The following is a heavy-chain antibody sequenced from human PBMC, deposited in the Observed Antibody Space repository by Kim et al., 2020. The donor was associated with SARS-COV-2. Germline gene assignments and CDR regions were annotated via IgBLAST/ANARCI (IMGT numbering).Heavy chain of an antibody. J-gene: IGHJ6*02. V-gene: IGHV3-49*04. CDR2: IRSKAYGGTT. CDR1: GFTFGDYA. CDR3: TTPTGIAAAGTLGYYYGMDV. D-gene: IGHD6-13*01. Sequence: GGSLRLSCTASGFTFGDYAMSWVRQAPGKGLEWVGLIRSKAYGGTTEYAASVKGRFTISRDDSKSIAYLQMNSLKTEDTAVYYCTTPTGIAAAGTLGYYYGMDVWGQGTTVTVSS.